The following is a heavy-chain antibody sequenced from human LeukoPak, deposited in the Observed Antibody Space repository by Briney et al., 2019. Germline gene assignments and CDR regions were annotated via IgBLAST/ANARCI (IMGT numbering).Heavy chain of an antibody. CDR2: ISGSGGST. J-gene: IGHJ4*02. Sequence: PGGSLRLSCAASGFTFSTYAMSWVRQAPGKGLEWVSLISGSGGSTYYADSVKGRFTISRDNGKNTLSLQMNSLRAEDTAVYYCANSIAADGECYWGQGTLVTVSS. V-gene: IGHV3-23*01. D-gene: IGHD6-13*01. CDR3: ANSIAADGECY. CDR1: GFTFSTYA.